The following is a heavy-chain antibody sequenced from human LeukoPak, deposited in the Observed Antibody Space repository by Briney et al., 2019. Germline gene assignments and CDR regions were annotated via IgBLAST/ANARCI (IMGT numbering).Heavy chain of an antibody. CDR3: TRDRRITMVRGAEEYFQH. J-gene: IGHJ1*01. CDR1: GFTFGDYA. Sequence: PGGSLRLSCTASGFTFGDYAMSWFRQAPGKGLEWVGFIRSKAYGGTTEYAASVKGRFTISRDDSKSIAYLQMNSLKTEDTAVYYCTRDRRITMVRGAEEYFQHWGQGTLVTVSS. CDR2: IRSKAYGGTT. D-gene: IGHD3-10*01. V-gene: IGHV3-49*03.